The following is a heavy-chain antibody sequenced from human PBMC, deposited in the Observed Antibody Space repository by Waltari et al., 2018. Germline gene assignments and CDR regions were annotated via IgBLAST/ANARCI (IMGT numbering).Heavy chain of an antibody. CDR2: IYTSGST. CDR1: GGSISSGSYY. V-gene: IGHV4-61*02. D-gene: IGHD3-3*01. CDR3: ARPLTDYDFWSGYDYGMDV. J-gene: IGHJ6*02. Sequence: QVQLQESGPGLVKPSQTLSLTCTVSGGSISSGSYYWSWIRQPAGKGLEWIGRIYTSGSTNYNPSLKSRVTISVDTAKNQFSLKLSSVTAADTAVYYCARPLTDYDFWSGYDYGMDVWGQGTTVTVSS.